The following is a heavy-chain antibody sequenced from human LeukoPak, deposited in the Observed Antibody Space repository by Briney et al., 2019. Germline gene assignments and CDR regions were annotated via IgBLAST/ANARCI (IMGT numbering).Heavy chain of an antibody. Sequence: SETLSLTCAVYGGSFSGYYWRWIRQPPGKGLVWIGDVNHSGSTNYNPSLKSRVTISVDASEHQFFLKLSSVTAADTAVYYCARVPTYYYDSSGHYGPIDFWGQGTLVTVSS. CDR3: ARVPTYYYDSSGHYGPIDF. CDR1: GGSFSGYY. CDR2: VNHSGST. V-gene: IGHV4-34*01. J-gene: IGHJ4*02. D-gene: IGHD3-22*01.